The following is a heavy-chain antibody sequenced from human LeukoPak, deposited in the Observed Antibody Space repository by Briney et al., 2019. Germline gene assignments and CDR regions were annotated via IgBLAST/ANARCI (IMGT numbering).Heavy chain of an antibody. V-gene: IGHV3-30*18. Sequence: GRSLRLSCAASGFTFSSYGMHWVRQAPGKGLEWVAVISYDGSNKYYADSVKGRFTISRDNSKNTLYLQMNSLRAEDTAVYYCAKDTQRHYYYGMDVWGQGTTVTVSS. CDR2: ISYDGSNK. CDR3: AKDTQRHYYYGMDV. J-gene: IGHJ6*02. CDR1: GFTFSSYG.